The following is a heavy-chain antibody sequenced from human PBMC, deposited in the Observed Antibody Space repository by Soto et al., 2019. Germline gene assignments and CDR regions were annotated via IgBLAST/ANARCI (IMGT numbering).Heavy chain of an antibody. Sequence: QAQVVQSGPEVAKPGSSVKVSCKASEDIFGSSGFSWVRQAPGLGLEWMGGILPVFGTTESAEKFRGRVTISADDNKRTVYMELDSLTSADTAVYYCAKGYTGEAATTGHLDLWGQGTLVTVSS. V-gene: IGHV1-69*01. CDR1: EDIFGSSG. J-gene: IGHJ4*02. D-gene: IGHD3-16*02. CDR3: AKGYTGEAATTGHLDL. CDR2: ILPVFGTT.